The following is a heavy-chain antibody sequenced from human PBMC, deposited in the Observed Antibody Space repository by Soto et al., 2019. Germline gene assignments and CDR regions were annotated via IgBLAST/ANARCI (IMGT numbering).Heavy chain of an antibody. CDR1: GYTFTSYD. V-gene: IGHV1-8*01. J-gene: IGHJ4*02. CDR2: MNPNNGYT. D-gene: IGHD6-19*01. Sequence: QVQLVQSGAEVKKPGASVKVSCKTCGYTFTSYDIHWVRQATGQGLEWMGWMNPNNGYTDYAQKFQGRVTMTRDTSLSTAYMELSSLTSDDTAVYYCARGRGWRDYWGQGTLVTVSS. CDR3: ARGRGWRDY.